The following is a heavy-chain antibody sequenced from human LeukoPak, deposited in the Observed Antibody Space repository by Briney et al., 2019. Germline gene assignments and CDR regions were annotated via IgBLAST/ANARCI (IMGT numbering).Heavy chain of an antibody. Sequence: GGSLRLSCVASGFTFNSYAMYWVRQAPGKGLEWISGIFGSGGSAHYADSVKGRFTISRDNSKNTVYLQLDSLRVEDTAVYYCGKATVGYSSGRYPGWPVDYWGQGALVTVSS. CDR2: IFGSGGSA. D-gene: IGHD2-15*01. CDR1: GFTFNSYA. V-gene: IGHV3-23*01. J-gene: IGHJ4*02. CDR3: GKATVGYSSGRYPGWPVDY.